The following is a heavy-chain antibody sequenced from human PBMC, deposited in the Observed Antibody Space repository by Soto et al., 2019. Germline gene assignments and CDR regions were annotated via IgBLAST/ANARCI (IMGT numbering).Heavy chain of an antibody. CDR2: IIPILGIA. CDR1: GGTFSSYA. Sequence: ASVKVSCKASGGTFSSYAISWVRQAPGQGLEWMGGIIPILGIANYAQKFQGRVTITADKSTSTAYMELSSLRSEDTAVYYCAFQDWLNYYYYYGMDVWGQGTTVTVSS. J-gene: IGHJ6*02. V-gene: IGHV1-69*10. CDR3: AFQDWLNYYYYYGMDV. D-gene: IGHD3-9*01.